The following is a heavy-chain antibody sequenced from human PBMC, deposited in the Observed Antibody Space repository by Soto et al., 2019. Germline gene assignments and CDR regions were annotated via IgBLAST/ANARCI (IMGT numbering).Heavy chain of an antibody. V-gene: IGHV3-53*01. J-gene: IGHJ6*02. CDR3: ARDRYYDFWSGYYKDPYYYGMDV. CDR2: IYSGGST. Sequence: PGGSLRLSCAASGFTVSSNYMSWVRQAPGKGLEWVSVIYSGGSTYYADSVKGRFTISRDNSKNTLYLQMNSLRAEDTAVYYCARDRYYDFWSGYYKDPYYYGMDVWGQGTTVTVS. CDR1: GFTVSSNY. D-gene: IGHD3-3*01.